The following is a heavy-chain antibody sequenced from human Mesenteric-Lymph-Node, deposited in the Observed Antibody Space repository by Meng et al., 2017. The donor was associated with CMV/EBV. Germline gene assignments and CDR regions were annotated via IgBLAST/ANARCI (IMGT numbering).Heavy chain of an antibody. J-gene: IGHJ4*02. D-gene: IGHD1-26*01. Sequence: GESLKISCEASGISLSSYGMHWVRQAPGKGLEWVTFIRYDGSNKYYADSVKGRFTISRDNSKNTLYLQMNGLRAEDTAVYYCAKGGVRGTYYFDYWGQGTLVTVSS. V-gene: IGHV3-30*02. CDR1: GISLSSYG. CDR3: AKGGVRGTYYFDY. CDR2: IRYDGSNK.